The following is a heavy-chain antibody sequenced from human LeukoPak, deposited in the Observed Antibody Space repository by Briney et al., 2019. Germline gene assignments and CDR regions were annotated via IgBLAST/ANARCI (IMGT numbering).Heavy chain of an antibody. Sequence: GRSLRLSCAASGFTFDDYAMHWVLQAPGKGLEWVSGISWNSGSMGYADSVKGRFTISRDNAKNSLYLQMNSLRIEDTALYYCAKGHAHSSSWSDFDYWGQGTLVTVSS. CDR1: GFTFDDYA. CDR2: ISWNSGSM. CDR3: AKGHAHSSSWSDFDY. J-gene: IGHJ4*02. V-gene: IGHV3-9*01. D-gene: IGHD6-13*01.